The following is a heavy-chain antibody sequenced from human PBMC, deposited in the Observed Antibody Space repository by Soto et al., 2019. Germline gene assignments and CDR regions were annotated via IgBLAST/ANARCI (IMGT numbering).Heavy chain of an antibody. J-gene: IGHJ4*02. Sequence: PSETLSLTCTVSGGSISSGDYYWSWIRQPPGKGLEWIGYIYHSGSTYYNPSLKSRVTISVDTSKNQFSLKLSSVTAADTAVYDVTRQWVEFRLTNDWGPGTLVTV. D-gene: IGHD6-19*01. CDR3: TRQWVEFRLTND. V-gene: IGHV4-30-4*01. CDR1: GGSISSGDYY. CDR2: IYHSGST.